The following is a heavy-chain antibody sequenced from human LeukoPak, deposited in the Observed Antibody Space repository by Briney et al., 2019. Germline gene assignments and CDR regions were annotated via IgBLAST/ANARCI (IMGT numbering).Heavy chain of an antibody. Sequence: SQTLSLTCTVSGGSISSGSYDWSWIRQPAGKGLEWIGRIYTSGSTNYNPSLKSRVTISVDTSKNQFSLKLSSVTAADTAVYYCAREGYYDSSGYYAYNWFDPWGQGTLVTVSS. V-gene: IGHV4-61*02. CDR1: GGSISSGSYD. CDR3: AREGYYDSSGYYAYNWFDP. J-gene: IGHJ5*02. CDR2: IYTSGST. D-gene: IGHD3-22*01.